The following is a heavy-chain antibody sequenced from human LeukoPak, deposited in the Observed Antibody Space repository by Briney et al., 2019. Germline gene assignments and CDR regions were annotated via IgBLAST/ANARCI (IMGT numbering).Heavy chain of an antibody. Sequence: SETLSLTCTVSGGSISSSSYYWGWIRQPPGKGLEWIGSIYYSGSTNYNPSLKSRVTISVDTSKNQFSLKLSSVTAADTAVYYCARVPYYYDSSGSNPPSYFDYWGQGTLVTVSS. CDR3: ARVPYYYDSSGSNPPSYFDY. J-gene: IGHJ4*02. CDR1: GGSISSSSYY. V-gene: IGHV4-39*07. CDR2: IYYSGST. D-gene: IGHD3-22*01.